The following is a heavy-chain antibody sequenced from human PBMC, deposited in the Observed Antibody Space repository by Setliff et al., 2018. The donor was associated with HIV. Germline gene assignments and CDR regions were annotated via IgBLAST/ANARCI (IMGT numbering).Heavy chain of an antibody. CDR1: GGSIRTGNYY. CDR2: IHTTGSI. CDR3: ARQPRWLQFPRYFDY. Sequence: SETLSLTCTVSGGSIRTGNYYWNWIRQPAGKGLEWIGHIHTTGSITYNPSLRSRVTISLDTSKNQVSLSLASVTAADTAVYYCARQPRWLQFPRYFDYWGQGTLVTVSS. V-gene: IGHV4-61*09. D-gene: IGHD5-12*01. J-gene: IGHJ4*02.